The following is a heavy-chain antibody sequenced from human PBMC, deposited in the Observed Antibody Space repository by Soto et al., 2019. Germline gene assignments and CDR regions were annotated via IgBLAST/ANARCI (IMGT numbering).Heavy chain of an antibody. CDR2: IYYSGST. CDR1: GGSINTYY. CDR3: ARDAGGRGNGAFDI. D-gene: IGHD3-16*01. J-gene: IGHJ3*02. V-gene: IGHV4-59*01. Sequence: SETLSLTFTVSGGSINTYYWSWIRQPPGKGLEWIGYIYYSGSTNSNPSLKSRVTISEDTSKNQLSLKLSSVTAADTAVYYCARDAGGRGNGAFDIWGQGTMVTVSS.